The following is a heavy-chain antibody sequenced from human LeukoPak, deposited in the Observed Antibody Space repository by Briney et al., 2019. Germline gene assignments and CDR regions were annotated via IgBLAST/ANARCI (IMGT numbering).Heavy chain of an antibody. J-gene: IGHJ4*02. CDR1: SGSISSYY. CDR3: ARAPHYYGSGYYFDY. CDR2: IYTSGNT. V-gene: IGHV4-4*07. Sequence: SETLSLTCTVSSGSISSYYWSWIRQPAGKGLEWIGRIYTSGNTNYNPSLKSRVTMSVDTSKNQFSLKLSSVTAADTAVYYCARAPHYYGSGYYFDYWGQGTLVTVSS. D-gene: IGHD3-10*01.